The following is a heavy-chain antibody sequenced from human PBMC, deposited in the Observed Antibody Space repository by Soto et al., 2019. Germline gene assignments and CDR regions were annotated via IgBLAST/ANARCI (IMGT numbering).Heavy chain of an antibody. CDR3: ARAYSYGSGRFDY. V-gene: IGHV4-30-4*01. D-gene: IGHD3-10*01. Sequence: SETLSLTCTVSGDSISSGDYYWSWIRQPPGKGLEWIGYIYYSGTTYYNPSLRSRVIISVDTSKNQFSLKLSSVTAADTAVYYCARAYSYGSGRFDYWGQGNLVTVSS. CDR2: IYYSGTT. J-gene: IGHJ4*02. CDR1: GDSISSGDYY.